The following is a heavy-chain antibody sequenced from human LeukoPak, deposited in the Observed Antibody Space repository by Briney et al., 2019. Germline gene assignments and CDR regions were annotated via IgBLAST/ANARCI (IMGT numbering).Heavy chain of an antibody. CDR3: ATGTPPEVSWLPTILPFDY. CDR1: GFTFSSYS. V-gene: IGHV3-21*01. J-gene: IGHJ4*02. Sequence: GGSLRLSCAASGFTFSSYSMNWVRQAPGKGLEWVSSISSSSSYIYYADSVKGRFTISRDNAKNSLYLQMSSLRAEDTAVYYCATGTPPEVSWLPTILPFDYWGQGTLVTVSS. D-gene: IGHD5-12*01. CDR2: ISSSSSYI.